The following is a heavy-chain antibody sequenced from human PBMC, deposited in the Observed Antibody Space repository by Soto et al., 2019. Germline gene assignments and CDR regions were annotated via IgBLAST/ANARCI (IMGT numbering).Heavy chain of an antibody. Sequence: SVKVSCKASGYTFTSYAMHWVRQAPGQRLDWMGCINAGNGNTKYSQKFQGRVTITRDTSASTAYMELSSLRSEDTAVHYFERVVLTIFGVPPTTLDYWGHRTMVPVSS. D-gene: IGHD3-3*01. CDR3: ERVVLTIFGVPPTTLDY. J-gene: IGHJ4*01. CDR1: GYTFTSYA. CDR2: INAGNGNT. V-gene: IGHV1-3*01.